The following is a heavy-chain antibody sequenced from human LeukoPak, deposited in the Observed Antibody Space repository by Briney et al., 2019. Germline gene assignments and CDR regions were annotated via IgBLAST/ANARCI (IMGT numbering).Heavy chain of an antibody. CDR2: IYYSGST. D-gene: IGHD6-13*01. Sequence: SETLSLTCTVSGGSMSRYYWSWMRQTPGKGLEYIGYIYYSGSTNYNPSLKSRVIISVHTSNNQFSLKLSSVTAADTAVYYCARFPGLSYSSWYDYDAFDIWGQGTMVTVSS. V-gene: IGHV4-59*08. CDR3: ARFPGLSYSSWYDYDAFDI. J-gene: IGHJ3*02. CDR1: GGSMSRYY.